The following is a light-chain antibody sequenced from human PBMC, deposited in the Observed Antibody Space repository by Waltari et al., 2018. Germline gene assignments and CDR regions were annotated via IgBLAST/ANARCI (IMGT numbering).Light chain of an antibody. Sequence: DVVMTQSPDSLAVSLGERATINCKSSQSLLYTSNNKNYLAWYQQKPGQPPKILIYWASIRESGVPDRCSGSGSGTYFTLTISGLQAEDVASYFCLQYLHTPRTFGQGTKVEIK. V-gene: IGKV4-1*01. CDR1: QSLLYTSNNKNY. CDR2: WAS. J-gene: IGKJ1*01. CDR3: LQYLHTPRT.